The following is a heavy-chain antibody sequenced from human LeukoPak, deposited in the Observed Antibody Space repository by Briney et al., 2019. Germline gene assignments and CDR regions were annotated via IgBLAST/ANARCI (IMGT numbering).Heavy chain of an antibody. CDR3: ASNVGMDV. CDR2: ISYDGSNK. CDR1: GFTFCSYG. V-gene: IGHV3-30*03. Sequence: GGSLRLSCAASGFTFCSYGMHWVRQAPGKGLEWVAVISYDGSNKYYADSVKGRFTISRDNSKNTLYLQMNSLRAEDTAVYYCASNVGMDVWGQGTTVTVSS. J-gene: IGHJ6*02.